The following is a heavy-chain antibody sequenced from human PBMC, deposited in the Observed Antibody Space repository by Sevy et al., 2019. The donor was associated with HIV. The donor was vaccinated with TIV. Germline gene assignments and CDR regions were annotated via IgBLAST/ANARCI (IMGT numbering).Heavy chain of an antibody. CDR2: TNQDGSNK. CDR1: GFSFSHYW. CDR3: VRDGRSILYGGYDYSGMDV. D-gene: IGHD2-21*01. Sequence: GGSLRLSCVASGFSFSHYWMSWVRQAPGKGLEWVANTNQDGSNKNYVDSVEGRFTISRDNGKNLLYLQMTSLRAEDTAVYYGVRDGRSILYGGYDYSGMDVWGQGTTVTVSS. V-gene: IGHV3-7*03. J-gene: IGHJ6*02.